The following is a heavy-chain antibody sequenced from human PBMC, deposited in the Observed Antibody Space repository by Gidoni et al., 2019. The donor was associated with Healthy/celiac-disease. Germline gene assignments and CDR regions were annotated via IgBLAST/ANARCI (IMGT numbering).Heavy chain of an antibody. D-gene: IGHD3-22*01. J-gene: IGHJ4*02. CDR1: AFTFSSYA. V-gene: IGHV3-30*04. Sequence: QVQLVESGGGVVQPGRSLRLSCAASAFTFSSYAMPWVRQAPGKGLEWVAVISYDGSNKYYADSVKGRFTISRDNSKNTLYLQMNSRRAEDTAVYYCARDTGYYDSSGLGYWGQGTLVTVSS. CDR3: ARDTGYYDSSGLGY. CDR2: ISYDGSNK.